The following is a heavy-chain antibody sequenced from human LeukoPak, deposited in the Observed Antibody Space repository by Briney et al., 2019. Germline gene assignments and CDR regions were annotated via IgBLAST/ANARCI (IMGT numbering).Heavy chain of an antibody. J-gene: IGHJ4*02. V-gene: IGHV3-48*02. Sequence: GGSWRLSCAASGFTFSNYNMNWVRQAPGKGLEWVSYITSRSSSIYYADSVKGRFTISRDNAQNSLYLQMNSLRDEDTAVYYCARDSRFGKLLIPYFDYWGQGTLITVSS. CDR3: ARDSRFGKLLIPYFDY. D-gene: IGHD3-10*01. CDR1: GFTFSNYN. CDR2: ITSRSSSI.